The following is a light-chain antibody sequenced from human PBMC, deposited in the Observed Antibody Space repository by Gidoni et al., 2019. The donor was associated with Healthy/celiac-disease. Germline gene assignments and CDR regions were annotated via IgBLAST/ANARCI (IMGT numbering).Light chain of an antibody. Sequence: DIKMNKSPDTLAVSLGERDTINCKSIQSVLYRTNNKNYLAWYQQNPGHPPKLLIYWASTRESGVPDRFSGSGSGTYFTLTISSLQAEYVAVYYCQQYYSTPITFGQGTKLEIK. CDR1: QSVLYRTNNKNY. J-gene: IGKJ2*01. CDR3: QQYYSTPIT. V-gene: IGKV4-1*01. CDR2: WAS.